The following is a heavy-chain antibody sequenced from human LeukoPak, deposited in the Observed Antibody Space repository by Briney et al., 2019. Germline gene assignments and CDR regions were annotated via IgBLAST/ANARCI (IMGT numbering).Heavy chain of an antibody. CDR1: GFTFDDYA. J-gene: IGHJ6*03. V-gene: IGHV3-9*01. CDR2: ISWNSGRI. CDR3: AKDIRGSGRYYYMDV. D-gene: IGHD5-12*01. Sequence: GRSLRLSCAASGFTFDDYAMHWVRQAPGKGLEWVSGISWNSGRIGYADSVKGRFTISRDNAKNSLYLQMNSLRAEDTALYYCAKDIRGSGRYYYMDVWGKGTTVTVSS.